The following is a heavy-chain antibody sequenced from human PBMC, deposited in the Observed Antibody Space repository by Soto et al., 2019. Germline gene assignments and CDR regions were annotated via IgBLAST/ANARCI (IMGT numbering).Heavy chain of an antibody. CDR1: GGTFSSYA. CDR3: ARIMVRGVTIDY. D-gene: IGHD3-10*01. J-gene: IGHJ4*02. Sequence: SVKVSCKASGGTFSSYAISWVRQAPGQGLEWMGGIIPIFGTANYAQKFQGRVTITADESTSTAYMELSSLRSEDTAVYYCARIMVRGVTIDYWGQGTLVTVSS. CDR2: IIPIFGTA. V-gene: IGHV1-69*13.